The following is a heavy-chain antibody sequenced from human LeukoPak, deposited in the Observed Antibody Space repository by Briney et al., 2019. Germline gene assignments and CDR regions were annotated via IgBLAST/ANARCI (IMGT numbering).Heavy chain of an antibody. V-gene: IGHV4-39*07. CDR1: GGSISSRTYY. CDR2: IYYSGRT. D-gene: IGHD1-14*01. Sequence: PSETLSLTCTVSGGSISSRTYYWGWIRQPPGKGLEWIGSIYYSGRTLYNPSLKSRLTLSVDTSKNQFSLKLSSVTAADTAVYYCAREHAGSYYYYGMDVWGQGTTVTVSS. J-gene: IGHJ6*02. CDR3: AREHAGSYYYYGMDV.